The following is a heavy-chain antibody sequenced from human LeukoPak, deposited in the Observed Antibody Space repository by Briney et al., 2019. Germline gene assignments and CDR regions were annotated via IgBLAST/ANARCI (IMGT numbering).Heavy chain of an antibody. J-gene: IGHJ5*02. V-gene: IGHV1-18*01. CDR1: GYTFTSYG. CDR3: ARVEGGVVTAITWFDP. D-gene: IGHD2-21*02. CDR2: ISAYNGNT. Sequence: ASVKVSCKASGYTFTSYGISWVRQAPGQGLEWMGWISAYNGNTNYAQKLQGRVTMTTDTSTSTAYIELRSLRSDDTAVYYCARVEGGVVTAITWFDPWGQGTLVTVSS.